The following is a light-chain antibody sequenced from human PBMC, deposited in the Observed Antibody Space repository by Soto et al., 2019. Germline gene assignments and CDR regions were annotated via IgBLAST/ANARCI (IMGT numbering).Light chain of an antibody. CDR1: QSVTYRY. J-gene: IGKJ1*01. Sequence: EIVLTQSSGTLSLSPGERATLSCRASQSVTYRYLAWYQQKPGQAPRLLIYGASSRATGIPDRFSGSGSGTDFTLTISRLEPEDFAVYYCQQYGSSYRTFGQGTKVEIK. CDR2: GAS. V-gene: IGKV3-20*01. CDR3: QQYGSSYRT.